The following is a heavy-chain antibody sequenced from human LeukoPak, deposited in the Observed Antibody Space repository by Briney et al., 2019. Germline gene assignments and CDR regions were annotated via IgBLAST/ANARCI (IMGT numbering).Heavy chain of an antibody. Sequence: RRSGPALVKHTQTLTLTCTFSGFSLSTSGMCVSWIRQPPGKALEWLARIDWDDDKYYSTSLKTRLTISKDTSKNQVVLTMTNMDPVDTATYYCARMGIAASNYYYYYYMDVWGKGTTVTVSS. J-gene: IGHJ6*03. D-gene: IGHD6-13*01. CDR2: IDWDDDK. CDR1: GFSLSTSGMC. V-gene: IGHV2-70*11. CDR3: ARMGIAASNYYYYYYMDV.